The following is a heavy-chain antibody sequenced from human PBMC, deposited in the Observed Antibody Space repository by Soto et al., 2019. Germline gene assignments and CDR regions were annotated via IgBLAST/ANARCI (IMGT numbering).Heavy chain of an antibody. D-gene: IGHD5-12*01. CDR1: GFTFTSSA. Sequence: ASVKVSCKASGFTFTSSAVQWVRQAPGQGLEWMGWINAANGATKYSEKFQGRVTITRDTSARTAYMDLSSLSSKDTAVYFCARVSFETSGFADYWGQGTLVTVSS. J-gene: IGHJ4*02. V-gene: IGHV1-3*01. CDR3: ARVSFETSGFADY. CDR2: INAANGAT.